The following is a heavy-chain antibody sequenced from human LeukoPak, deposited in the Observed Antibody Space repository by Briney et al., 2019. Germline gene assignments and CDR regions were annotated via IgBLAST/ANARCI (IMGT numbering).Heavy chain of an antibody. Sequence: SETLSLTCTVSGGSISSSTYYWGWIRQPPGKGLEWIGNIYYRGSTYYNPSLESRVTISVDTSKNQFSLKLSSVTAADTAIYYCARDSGGYDFDYWGQGTLVTVSS. CDR3: ARDSGGYDFDY. CDR1: GGSISSSTYY. V-gene: IGHV4-39*02. J-gene: IGHJ4*02. CDR2: IYYRGST. D-gene: IGHD2-15*01.